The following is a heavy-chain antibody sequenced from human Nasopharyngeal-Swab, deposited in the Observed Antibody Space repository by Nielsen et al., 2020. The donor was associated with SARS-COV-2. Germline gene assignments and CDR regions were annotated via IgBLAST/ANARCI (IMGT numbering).Heavy chain of an antibody. CDR2: ISSSSSTM. J-gene: IGHJ4*02. CDR3: ARDWGGYGDY. CDR1: GFTFSSYS. V-gene: IGHV3-48*02. Sequence: GESLKISCAASGFTFSSYSMNWVRQAPGKGLEWVSYISSSSSTMYYADSVKGRFTISRDNAKNSLYLQMNSLRDEDTAVYYCARDWGGYGDYWGQGTLVTVSS. D-gene: IGHD3-3*01.